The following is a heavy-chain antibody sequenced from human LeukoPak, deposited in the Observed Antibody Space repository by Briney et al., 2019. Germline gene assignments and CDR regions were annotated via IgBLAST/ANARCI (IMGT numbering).Heavy chain of an antibody. Sequence: GGSLRLSCAAYGFTFSSYAMHWVRQAPGMGLEWVAVISYDGSNKYYADSVKGRFTISRYNTENTLYLQRNRLRAEAMAEYYCEREDGSGSYYGYYGMDVWGQGTTVTVSS. CDR1: GFTFSSYA. CDR3: EREDGSGSYYGYYGMDV. D-gene: IGHD3-10*01. CDR2: ISYDGSNK. V-gene: IGHV3-30-3*01. J-gene: IGHJ6*02.